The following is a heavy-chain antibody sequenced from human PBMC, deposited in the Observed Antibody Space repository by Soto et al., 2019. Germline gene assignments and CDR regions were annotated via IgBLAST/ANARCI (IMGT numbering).Heavy chain of an antibody. CDR3: ARRQISPPTRAAAAARGAMDV. D-gene: IGHD6-13*01. CDR1: GFTFNNYG. J-gene: IGHJ6*04. Sequence: QVQLVESGGGVVQPGRSLRLSCAASGFTFNNYGMHWVRQAPGKGLEWVAVIWNDGSGYYYANSVKGRFTISRDNSKNTMYLQMSSLRAEDTAVYYCARRQISPPTRAAAAARGAMDVWGKGTTVTVSS. CDR2: IWNDGSGY. V-gene: IGHV3-33*01.